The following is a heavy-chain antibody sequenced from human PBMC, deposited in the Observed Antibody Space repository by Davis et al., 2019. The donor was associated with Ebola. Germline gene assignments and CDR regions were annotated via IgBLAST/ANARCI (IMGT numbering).Heavy chain of an antibody. Sequence: GESLKISCKGSGYSFTSYWIGWVRQMPGKGLEWMGIIYPGYSDTRYSPSFQGQVTISADKSISTAYLQWSSLKASDTAMYYCARHGAYYYDSSGYYNWGQGTLVTVSS. V-gene: IGHV5-51*01. CDR2: IYPGYSDT. J-gene: IGHJ4*02. CDR1: GYSFTSYW. D-gene: IGHD3-22*01. CDR3: ARHGAYYYDSSGYYN.